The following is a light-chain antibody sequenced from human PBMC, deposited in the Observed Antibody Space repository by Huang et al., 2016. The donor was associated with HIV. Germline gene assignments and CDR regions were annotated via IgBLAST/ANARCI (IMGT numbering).Light chain of an antibody. CDR3: MQALQTTWT. CDR2: LGS. J-gene: IGKJ1*01. V-gene: IGKV2-28*01. CDR1: QSLLHSNGYNY. Sequence: DIVMTQSPLSLPVTPGEPASISCRSSQSLLHSNGYNYLHWYLQTPGQSPQLLIYLGSNRAAGVPDRFSGSGSGTDFTLKISRVEAEDVGVYYCMQALQTTWTFGQGTKVEIK.